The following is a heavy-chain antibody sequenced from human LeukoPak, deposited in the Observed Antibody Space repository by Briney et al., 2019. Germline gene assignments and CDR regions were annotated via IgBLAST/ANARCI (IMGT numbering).Heavy chain of an antibody. CDR3: GRFGYVAAVDN. CDR2: IEPAGSAT. D-gene: IGHD2-15*01. CDR1: GFTFRSYW. J-gene: IGHJ4*02. V-gene: IGHV3-7*01. Sequence: GGSLRLSCTASGFTFRSYWMTWVRQAPGQGLEWVANIEPAGSATYYVDSVKGRFTISRDNAKNLLYLQMNNLRAEDSAVYHCGRFGYVAAVDNWGQGALVTVSS.